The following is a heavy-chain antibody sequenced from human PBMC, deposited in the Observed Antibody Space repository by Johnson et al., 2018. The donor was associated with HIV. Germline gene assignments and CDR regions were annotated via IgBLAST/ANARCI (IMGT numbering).Heavy chain of an antibody. V-gene: IGHV3-66*01. CDR1: GFTVSSNY. J-gene: IGHJ3*02. Sequence: VQLVESGGGLVQPGGSLRLSCAASGFTVSSNYMSWVRQAPGKGLEWVSVISSDVSNKYYADSVKGRFTISRDSSKNTLYLQMSSLRADDTAVYYCARDLVVGDHSTPLTHAFDIWGQGTMVTVSS. CDR2: ISSDVSNK. CDR3: ARDLVVGDHSTPLTHAFDI. D-gene: IGHD1-26*01.